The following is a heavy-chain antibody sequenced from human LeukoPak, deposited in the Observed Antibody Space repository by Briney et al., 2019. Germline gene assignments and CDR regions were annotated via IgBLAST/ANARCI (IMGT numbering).Heavy chain of an antibody. CDR3: ARDPRPEDIVVVPAAIDY. CDR2: IYYSGST. D-gene: IGHD2-2*02. Sequence: PSETLSLTCTVSGGSISSYYWSWIRQPPGRGLEWIGYIYYSGSTNYNPSLKSRVTISVDTSKNQFSLKLSSVTAADTAVYYCARDPRPEDIVVVPAAIDYWGQGTLVTVSS. V-gene: IGHV4-59*12. J-gene: IGHJ4*02. CDR1: GGSISSYY.